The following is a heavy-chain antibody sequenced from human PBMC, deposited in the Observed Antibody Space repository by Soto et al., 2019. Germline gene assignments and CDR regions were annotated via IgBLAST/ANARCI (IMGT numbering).Heavy chain of an antibody. CDR2: IYCSGST. J-gene: IGHJ6*02. CDR1: GGSISSSSYY. V-gene: IGHV4-39*02. Sequence: SETLSLTCTVSGGSISSSSYYWGWIRQPPGKGLEWLGRIYCSGSTYYNPSLKSRVTICVDTSKNQFSLKLSSVTAADTAVYYCARDAIVGAAGRRYYYGMDVRGQGTTVTVSS. D-gene: IGHD1-26*01. CDR3: ARDAIVGAAGRRYYYGMDV.